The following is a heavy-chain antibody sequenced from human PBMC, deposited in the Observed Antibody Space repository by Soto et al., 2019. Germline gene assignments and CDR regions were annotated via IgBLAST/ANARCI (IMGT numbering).Heavy chain of an antibody. CDR2: IIPILGIA. Sequence: QVQLVQSGAEVKKPGSSVKVSCKASGGTFSSYTISWVRQAPGQGLEWMGRIIPILGIANYAQKFQGRVTITADKYTSTAYMELSSLRSEDTAVYYCARDGQEHGFDPWGQGTLVTVSS. CDR3: ARDGQEHGFDP. J-gene: IGHJ5*02. D-gene: IGHD2-21*01. CDR1: GGTFSSYT. V-gene: IGHV1-69*08.